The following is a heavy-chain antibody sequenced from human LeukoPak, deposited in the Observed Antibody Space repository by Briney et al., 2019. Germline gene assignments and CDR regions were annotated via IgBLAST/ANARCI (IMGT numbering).Heavy chain of an antibody. D-gene: IGHD2-21*02. J-gene: IGHJ3*02. CDR1: GFTFDDYA. V-gene: IGHV3-9*01. CDR3: AKGTRLAYCGGDCYSTAFDI. CDR2: ISWNSGSI. Sequence: GRSLRLSCAASGFTFDDYAMHWVRQAPGKGLEWVSGISWNSGSIGYADSVKGRFTISRDNAKNSLYLQMNSLRAEDTALYYCAKGTRLAYCGGDCYSTAFDIWGQGTMVTVSS.